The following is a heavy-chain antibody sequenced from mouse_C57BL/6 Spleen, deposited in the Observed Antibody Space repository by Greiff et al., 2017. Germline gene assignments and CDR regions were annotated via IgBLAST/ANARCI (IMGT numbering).Heavy chain of an antibody. CDR3: AGGDDGYLDY. CDR1: GYAFSSSW. Sequence: QVQLQQSGPELVKPGASVKISCKASGYAFSSSWMNWVKQRPGKGLEWIGRIYPGDGDTNYNGKFKGKATLTADKSSSTAYMQLSSLTSEDSAVYFCAGGDDGYLDYWGQGTTLTVSS. CDR2: IYPGDGDT. V-gene: IGHV1-82*01. D-gene: IGHD2-3*01. J-gene: IGHJ2*01.